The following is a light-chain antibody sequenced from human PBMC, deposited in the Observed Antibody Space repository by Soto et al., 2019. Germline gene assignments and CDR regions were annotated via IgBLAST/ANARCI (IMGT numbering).Light chain of an antibody. J-gene: IGKJ4*01. CDR2: GAS. CDR3: QKLNAYPHS. CDR1: QDITNY. V-gene: IGKV1-9*01. Sequence: DIQLTQSPSFLSASVGDRVTITCRASQDITNYLAWYLQKPGKAPKLLISGASTLQSGVPSRFSGSGSGTEFTLTVSSLQPEDFETYYCQKLNAYPHSFGGGTKV.